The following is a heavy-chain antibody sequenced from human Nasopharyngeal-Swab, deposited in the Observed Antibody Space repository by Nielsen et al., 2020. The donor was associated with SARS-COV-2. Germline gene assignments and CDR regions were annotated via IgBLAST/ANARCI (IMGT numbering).Heavy chain of an antibody. J-gene: IGHJ4*02. CDR2: ISYDGSNK. V-gene: IGHV3-30*03. Sequence: GGSLRLSCAASGFTFSSYGMHWVRQAPGKGLEWVAVISYDGSNKYYADSVKGRFTISRDNSKNTPYLQMNSLRAEDTAVYYCAREADEGLAYFDYWGQGTLVTVSS. CDR1: GFTFSSYG. CDR3: AREADEGLAYFDY. D-gene: IGHD3-16*01.